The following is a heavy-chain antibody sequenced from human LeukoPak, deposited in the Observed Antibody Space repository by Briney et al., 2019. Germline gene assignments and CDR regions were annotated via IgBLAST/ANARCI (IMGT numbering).Heavy chain of an antibody. CDR1: GFTFSSYA. J-gene: IGHJ5*02. CDR3: AKDIVVVPAALEDNWFDP. Sequence: PGGSLRLSCAASGFTFSSYAMSWVRQAPGKGLEWVSAISGSGGSTYYADSVKGRFTISRDNSKNTLYLQMNSLRAEDTAVYYCAKDIVVVPAALEDNWFDPWGQGTLVAVSS. CDR2: ISGSGGST. V-gene: IGHV3-23*01. D-gene: IGHD2-2*01.